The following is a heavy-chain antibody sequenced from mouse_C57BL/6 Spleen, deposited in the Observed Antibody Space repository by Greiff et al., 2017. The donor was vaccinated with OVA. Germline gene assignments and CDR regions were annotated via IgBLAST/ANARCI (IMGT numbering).Heavy chain of an antibody. D-gene: IGHD2-10*01. CDR2: IDPSDSET. CDR1: GYTFTSYW. V-gene: IGHV1-52*01. Sequence: QVQLKQPGAELVRPGSSVKLSCKASGYTFTSYWMHWVKQRPIQGLEWIGNIDPSDSETHYNQKFKDKATLTVDKSSSTAYMQLSSLTSEDSAVYYCARASYSYAMDYWGQGTSVTVSS. J-gene: IGHJ4*01. CDR3: ARASYSYAMDY.